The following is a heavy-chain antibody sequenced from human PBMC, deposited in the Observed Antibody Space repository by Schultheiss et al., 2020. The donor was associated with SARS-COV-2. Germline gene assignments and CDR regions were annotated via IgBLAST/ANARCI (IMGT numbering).Heavy chain of an antibody. D-gene: IGHD6-13*01. CDR1: GGSISSYY. CDR3: ARGWVQLVPNYYGMDV. Sequence: GSLRLSCTVSGGSISSYYWSWIRQPAGKGLEWIGRVYSSGSTNYNPSLKSRVTISVDTSKNQFSLKLSSVTAADTAVYYCARGWVQLVPNYYGMDVWGQGTTVTVSS. V-gene: IGHV4-4*07. J-gene: IGHJ6*02. CDR2: VYSSGST.